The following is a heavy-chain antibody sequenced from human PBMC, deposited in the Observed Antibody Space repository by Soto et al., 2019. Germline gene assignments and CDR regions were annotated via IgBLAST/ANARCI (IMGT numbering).Heavy chain of an antibody. CDR2: IIPIFGTA. Sequence: QVQLVQSGAEVKKPGSSVKVSCKASGGTFSSYAISWVRQAPGQGLEWMGGIIPIFGTANYAQKFQGRVTITADESTSTAYMELSSLRSDDTAVYYCARGRDYGGFYYYYGMDVWGQGTTVTVSS. CDR1: GGTFSSYA. D-gene: IGHD4-17*01. CDR3: ARGRDYGGFYYYYGMDV. V-gene: IGHV1-69*01. J-gene: IGHJ6*02.